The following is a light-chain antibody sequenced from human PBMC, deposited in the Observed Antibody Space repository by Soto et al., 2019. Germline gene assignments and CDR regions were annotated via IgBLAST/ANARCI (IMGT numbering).Light chain of an antibody. CDR3: QTWGTGSAIVV. Sequence: QAVLTQSPSASASLGASVKLTCTLSSGHSNYAIAWHQQQPEKGPRYLMKVNSGGSHIKGDGIPDRFSGSSSGAERYLFISSLQSEDEADYYSQTWGTGSAIVVFGGGTQLTV. J-gene: IGLJ7*01. V-gene: IGLV4-69*01. CDR2: VNSGGSH. CDR1: SGHSNYA.